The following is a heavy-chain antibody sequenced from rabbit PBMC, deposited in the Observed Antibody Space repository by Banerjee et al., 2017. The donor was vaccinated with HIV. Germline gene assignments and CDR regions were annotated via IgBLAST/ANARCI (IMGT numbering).Heavy chain of an antibody. CDR2: IYPDYGST. J-gene: IGHJ4*01. V-gene: IGHV1S47*01. D-gene: IGHD1-1*01. CDR3: ARAYASSSGYYTYLDL. Sequence: QEQLVESGGGLVTLGGSLKLSCKASGIDFSSYGISWVRQAPGKGLEWIAYIYPDYGSTDYASWVNGRFTISLDNAQNTVFLQMTSLTAADTATYFCARAYASSSGYYTYLDLWGPGTLVTVS. CDR1: GIDFSSYG.